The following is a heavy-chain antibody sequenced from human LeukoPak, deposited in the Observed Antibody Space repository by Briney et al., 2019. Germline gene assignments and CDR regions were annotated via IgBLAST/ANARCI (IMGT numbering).Heavy chain of an antibody. CDR3: ALARPDGWFVP. CDR2: FDPEDGET. CDR1: GYTLTELY. D-gene: IGHD1-14*01. J-gene: IGHJ5*02. V-gene: IGHV1-24*01. Sequence: ASVNVSCNFSGYTLTELYMHWVRHAPGKGHERMGGFDPEDGETIYAQKFQGRVTMTEDASTDTAYMELSSLRSEDTTVYYCALARPDGWFVPWGQATLVSVSS.